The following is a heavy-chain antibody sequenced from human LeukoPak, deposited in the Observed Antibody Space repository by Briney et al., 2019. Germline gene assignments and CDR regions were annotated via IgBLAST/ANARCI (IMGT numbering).Heavy chain of an antibody. D-gene: IGHD4/OR15-4a*01. J-gene: IGHJ5*02. CDR1: GGTFSSYA. Sequence: SVKVSCKASGGTFSSYAISWVRQAPGQGLEWMGGIIPSFGTANYAQKFQGRVTITTDESTSTPYMELRSLTSDDTAVYYCARVTMVTTSPWSWGPKKIGQEVTWHDPWGQGTLVTVSS. CDR2: IIPSFGTA. V-gene: IGHV1-69*05. CDR3: ARVTMVTTSPWSWGPKKIGQEVTWHDP.